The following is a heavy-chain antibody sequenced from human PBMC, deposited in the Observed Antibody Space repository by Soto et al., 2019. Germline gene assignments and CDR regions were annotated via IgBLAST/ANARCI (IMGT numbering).Heavy chain of an antibody. V-gene: IGHV3-9*01. J-gene: IGHJ4*02. CDR1: GFTFDDYA. CDR3: AKAVGSYGNFDY. D-gene: IGHD5-18*01. CDR2: ISWNSGSI. Sequence: VQLVESGGGLVQPGRSLRLSCAASGFTFDDYAMHWVRQAPGKGLEWVSRISWNSGSIGYADSVKGRFTISRDNAKNSLYLQMNSLRAEDTALYYCAKAVGSYGNFDYWGQGTLVTVSS.